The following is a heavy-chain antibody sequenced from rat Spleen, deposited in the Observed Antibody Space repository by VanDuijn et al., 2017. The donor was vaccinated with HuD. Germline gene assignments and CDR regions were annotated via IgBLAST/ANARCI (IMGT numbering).Heavy chain of an antibody. CDR3: TTDTFYDGTYYPGGFDY. D-gene: IGHD1-12*02. CDR2: INYNGGTT. J-gene: IGHJ2*01. Sequence: EVQLVESGGGLVQPGESLKLSCAASGFTFSDYYMTWVRQPPRKGLEWVASINYNGGTTYYRDSVKGRFTIARDNARTSLYLQLDSLRSEDTATYYCTTDTFYDGTYYPGGFDYWGQGVMVTVSS. CDR1: GFTFSDYY. V-gene: IGHV5-20*01.